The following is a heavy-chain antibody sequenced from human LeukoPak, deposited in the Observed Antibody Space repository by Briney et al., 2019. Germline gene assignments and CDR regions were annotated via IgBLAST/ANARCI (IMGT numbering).Heavy chain of an antibody. J-gene: IGHJ4*02. D-gene: IGHD2-15*01. CDR3: ARHSPVAATIFYF. Sequence: SETLSLTCTVSGGSISSSSYYWGWIRQSPGKGLEWIGSIYYGGSTYYNPSLTSRVTMSVDTSKNQFSLRLNSVTAADTAFYYCARHSPVAATIFYFWGQGTLVTVSS. CDR2: IYYGGST. CDR1: GGSISSSSYY. V-gene: IGHV4-39*01.